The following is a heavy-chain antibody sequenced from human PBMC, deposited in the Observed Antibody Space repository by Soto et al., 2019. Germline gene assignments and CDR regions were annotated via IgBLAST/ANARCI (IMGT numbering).Heavy chain of an antibody. CDR2: IYPSVSS. Sequence: PSETLSHTCYVAGFAISRGYYWSWVRQPPGKGLEWLGSIYPSVSSYHNPSLESRLTLSIDTSKNQFTLKLASVTAEDTALYGCSRAQVGQKLFENWGQATQVTVS. CDR3: SRAQVGQKLFEN. J-gene: IGHJ4*02. CDR1: GFAISRGYY. D-gene: IGHD1-26*01. V-gene: IGHV4-38-2*01.